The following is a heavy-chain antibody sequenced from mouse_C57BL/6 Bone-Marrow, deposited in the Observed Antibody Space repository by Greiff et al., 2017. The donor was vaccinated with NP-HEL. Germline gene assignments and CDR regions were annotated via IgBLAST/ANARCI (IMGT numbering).Heavy chain of an antibody. Sequence: EVQLQESGGGLVKPGGSLKLSCAASGFTFSSYAMSWVRQTPEKRLEWVATISDGGSYTYYPDNVKGRFTISRDNAKNNLYLQMRHLKSEDTAMYYCARGSSLAWFAYWGQGTLVTVSA. V-gene: IGHV5-4*01. CDR2: ISDGGSYT. J-gene: IGHJ3*01. D-gene: IGHD1-1*01. CDR1: GFTFSSYA. CDR3: ARGSSLAWFAY.